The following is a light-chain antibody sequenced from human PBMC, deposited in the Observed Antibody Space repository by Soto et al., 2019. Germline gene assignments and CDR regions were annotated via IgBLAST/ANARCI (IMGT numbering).Light chain of an antibody. J-gene: IGKJ1*01. Sequence: EIVLTQSPGTLSLSPGERATLSCRASQSIRSHYLAWYQQKPGQAPRLLISGAHNRAPGIPDRFSGSESGTDFTLRISRLEPEHFAVYYCQQYGSSVTFGQGAKVEIK. CDR3: QQYGSSVT. CDR1: QSIRSHY. V-gene: IGKV3-20*01. CDR2: GAH.